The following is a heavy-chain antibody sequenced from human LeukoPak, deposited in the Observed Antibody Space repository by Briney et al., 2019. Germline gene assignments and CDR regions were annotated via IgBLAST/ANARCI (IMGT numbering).Heavy chain of an antibody. CDR1: GGSVSSGSYY. J-gene: IGHJ6*02. V-gene: IGHV4-61*01. D-gene: IGHD3-10*01. CDR3: ARDRRITMVRGVIYYYYGMDV. CDR2: IYYSGST. Sequence: SETLSLTCTVSGGSVSSGSYYWSWIRQPPGKGLEWIGYIYYSGSTNYNPSLKSRVTISVDTSKNQFSLKLSSVTAADTAVYYCARDRRITMVRGVIYYYYGMDVWGQGTTVTVSS.